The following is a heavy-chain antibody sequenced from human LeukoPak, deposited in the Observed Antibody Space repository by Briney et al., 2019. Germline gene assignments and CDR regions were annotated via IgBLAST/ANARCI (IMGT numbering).Heavy chain of an antibody. V-gene: IGHV3-53*01. Sequence: PGGSLRLSCAVSGFTVSSNYMSWVRQVPGKGLEWVSVIYSAGNTNHADSVRGRFTISRDNSKNTLYLQMNSLRVEDTAVYYCAKWGSGSYYKGSFDYWGQGTLVTVSS. CDR3: AKWGSGSYYKGSFDY. J-gene: IGHJ4*02. CDR2: IYSAGNT. CDR1: GFTVSSNY. D-gene: IGHD3-10*01.